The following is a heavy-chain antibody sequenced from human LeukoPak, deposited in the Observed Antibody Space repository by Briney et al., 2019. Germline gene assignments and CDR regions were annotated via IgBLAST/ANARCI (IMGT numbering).Heavy chain of an antibody. J-gene: IGHJ6*03. CDR3: ARDHGSMVRGVIGRSSDYSYYYYMDV. D-gene: IGHD3-10*01. CDR2: ISSGSSNI. CDR1: GFIFSTYS. V-gene: IGHV3-21*01. Sequence: GGSLRLSCTASGFIFSTYSMIWVRQAPGKGLEWVSSISSGSSNIYYADSVKGRFTISRDNAKNSLYLQMNSLRAEDTAVYYCARDHGSMVRGVIGRSSDYSYYYYMDVWGKGTTVTVSS.